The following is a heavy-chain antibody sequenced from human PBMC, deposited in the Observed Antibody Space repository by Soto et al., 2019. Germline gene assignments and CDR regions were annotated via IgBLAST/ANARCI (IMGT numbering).Heavy chain of an antibody. V-gene: IGHV1-69*01. D-gene: IGHD4-17*01. CDR1: GGTFSSYA. J-gene: IGHJ6*02. CDR2: IIPIFGTA. CDR3: ARPTRPPVTPEGNYYYGMDV. Sequence: QVQLVQSGAEVKKPGSSVKVSCKASGGTFSSYAISWVRQAPGQGLEWMGGIIPIFGTANYAQKFQGRVTITADESTSTAYMELSSLRSEDTAVYYCARPTRPPVTPEGNYYYGMDVWGQGTTVTVSS.